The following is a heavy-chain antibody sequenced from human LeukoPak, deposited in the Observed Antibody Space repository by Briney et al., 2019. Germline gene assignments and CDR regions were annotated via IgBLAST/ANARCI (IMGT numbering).Heavy chain of an antibody. J-gene: IGHJ4*02. CDR2: IYHSGST. CDR3: ARADIVVVPAAFFDY. D-gene: IGHD2-2*01. CDR1: GYSISSGYY. V-gene: IGHV4-38-2*02. Sequence: PSETLSLTCTVSGYSISSGYYEGWIRQPPGKGLEWIGSIYHSGSTYYNPSLKSRATISVDTSKNQFSLKLSSVTAADTAVYYCARADIVVVPAAFFDYWCQGTLVTVSS.